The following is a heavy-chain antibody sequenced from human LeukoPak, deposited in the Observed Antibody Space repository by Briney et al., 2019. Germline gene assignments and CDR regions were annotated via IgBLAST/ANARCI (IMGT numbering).Heavy chain of an antibody. V-gene: IGHV5-51*01. J-gene: IGHJ3*02. CDR1: GYSFTSYW. D-gene: IGHD3-22*01. CDR2: IYPGDSDT. Sequence: GESLKISCKGSGYSFTSYWIGWVRQMPGKGLEWMGIIYPGDSDTRYSPSFQGQVTISVDKSISTAYLQWSSLKASDTAMYYCARNPITMIVVAEATDAFDIWGQGTMVTVSS. CDR3: ARNPITMIVVAEATDAFDI.